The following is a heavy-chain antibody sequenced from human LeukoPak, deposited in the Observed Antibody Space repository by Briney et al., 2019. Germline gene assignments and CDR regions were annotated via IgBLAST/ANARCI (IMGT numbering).Heavy chain of an antibody. J-gene: IGHJ4*02. CDR1: GYTFTSYA. Sequence: ASVKVSCKASGYTFTSYAMHWVRQAPGQRLEWMGWINAGNGNTKYSQKFRGRVTITRDTSASTAYMELSSLRSEDTAVYYCARENRIAARDNPLNYWGQGTLVTVSS. V-gene: IGHV1-3*01. CDR2: INAGNGNT. CDR3: ARENRIAARDNPLNY. D-gene: IGHD6-6*01.